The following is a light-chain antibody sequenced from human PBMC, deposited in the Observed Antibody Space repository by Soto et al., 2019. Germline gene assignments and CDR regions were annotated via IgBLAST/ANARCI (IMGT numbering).Light chain of an antibody. V-gene: IGKV1-5*01. CDR3: QQYKVYPYT. CDR2: DVS. J-gene: IGKJ2*01. CDR1: QSINGR. Sequence: DIQMTQSPSTVSAAIGDRVTITCRASQSINGRLAWYQQKPGRPPKLLIYDVSFLESGVPSRFSGRGSGTDFNLTISSLRPDDFATFYCQQYKVYPYTFGQGTRLDIQ.